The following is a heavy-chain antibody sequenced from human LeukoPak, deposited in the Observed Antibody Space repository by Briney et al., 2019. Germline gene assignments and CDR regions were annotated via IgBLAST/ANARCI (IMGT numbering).Heavy chain of an antibody. CDR1: GGSISSSTYF. CDR3: ARDFGDWRTDY. D-gene: IGHD2-21*02. Sequence: PSETLSLTCTVSGGSISSSTYFWAWIRQPPGKGLEWIGSINYSGRITYNPSLKSRVTVSLDTSKNQFSLTLSSVTAADTAVYYCARDFGDWRTDYWGQGTLVTFSS. J-gene: IGHJ4*02. CDR2: INYSGRI. V-gene: IGHV4-39*07.